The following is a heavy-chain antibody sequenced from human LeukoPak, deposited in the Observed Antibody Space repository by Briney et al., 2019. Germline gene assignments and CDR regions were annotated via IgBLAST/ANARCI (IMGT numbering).Heavy chain of an antibody. Sequence: GGSLRLSCAASGFTFSSYWMSWVRQAPGKGLEWVANIKQDGSEKYYVDSVKGRFTISRDNAKDSLYLQMNSLRAEDTAVYYCARDREAYYDFWSGYSDVWGKGTTVTVSS. D-gene: IGHD3-3*01. CDR3: ARDREAYYDFWSGYSDV. CDR2: IKQDGSEK. V-gene: IGHV3-7*01. CDR1: GFTFSSYW. J-gene: IGHJ6*04.